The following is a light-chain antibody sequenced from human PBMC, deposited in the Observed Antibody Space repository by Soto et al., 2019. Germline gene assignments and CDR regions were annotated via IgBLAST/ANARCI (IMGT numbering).Light chain of an antibody. CDR2: VES. CDR1: QNINNY. J-gene: IGKJ5*01. Sequence: DVKVKQSPSSLSASVGDRVTITCRASQNINNYLNWYQQKPGKAPKLLISVESNLQSGVPSRFSGSGSGTEFTLTISRLEPEDFAVYFCQQYGSSPITFGQVTRLANK. CDR3: QQYGSSPIT. V-gene: IGKV1-39*01.